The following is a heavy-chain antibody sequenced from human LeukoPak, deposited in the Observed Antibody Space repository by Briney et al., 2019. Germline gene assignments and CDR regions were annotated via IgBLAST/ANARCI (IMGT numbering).Heavy chain of an antibody. D-gene: IGHD2-21*01. CDR1: GYTLTELS. CDR2: FDPEDGET. Sequence: GASVKVSCKVSGYTLTELSMHWVRQAPGKGLEWMGGFDPEDGETIYAQKFQGRVSMTADTSTSTAYMELRSLRSDDTAVYYCARSSSVTIPGYYFDYWGQGTLVTVSS. J-gene: IGHJ4*02. CDR3: ARSSSVTIPGYYFDY. V-gene: IGHV1-24*01.